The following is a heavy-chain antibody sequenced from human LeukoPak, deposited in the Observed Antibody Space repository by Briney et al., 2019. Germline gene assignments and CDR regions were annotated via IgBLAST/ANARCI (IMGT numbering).Heavy chain of an antibody. CDR2: IKSKTDGGTI. CDR3: TTLSIVVAGN. V-gene: IGHV3-15*01. D-gene: IGHD6-19*01. J-gene: IGHJ4*02. Sequence: GGSLRLSCAASGFTFSNAWMNWVRQAPGKGLACIGRIKSKTDGGTIDCAAPVEGRFTSSRDDSKNTLYLQMNSLKTEDTAVYYCTTLSIVVAGNWGQGTLVTVSS. CDR1: GFTFSNAW.